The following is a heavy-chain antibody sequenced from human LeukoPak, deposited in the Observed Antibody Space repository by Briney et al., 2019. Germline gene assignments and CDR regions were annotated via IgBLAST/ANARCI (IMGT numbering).Heavy chain of an antibody. CDR1: GFTFTSYA. J-gene: IGHJ4*02. CDR3: ATPDVRLPYFDWSPNE. V-gene: IGHV3-23*01. Sequence: GGSLRLSCVASGFTFTSYAMNWVRQAPGKGLEWVSGISGSDASTHYADSVKGRFTISRDNSKNTVYLQMNSLRVDDTAVYYCATPDVRLPYFDWSPNEWGQGTLVTVSS. CDR2: ISGSDAST. D-gene: IGHD3-9*01.